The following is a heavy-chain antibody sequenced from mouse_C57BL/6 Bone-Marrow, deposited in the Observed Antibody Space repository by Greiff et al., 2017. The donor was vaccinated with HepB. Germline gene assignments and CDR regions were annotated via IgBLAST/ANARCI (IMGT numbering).Heavy chain of an antibody. D-gene: IGHD1-1*01. CDR3: AKMIITTVVATDYAMDY. CDR1: GFSLTSYG. Sequence: VKLMESGPGLVQPSQSLSITCTVSGFSLTSYGVHWVRQSPGKGLEWLGVIWRGGSTDYNAAFMSRLSITKDNSKSQVFFKMNSLQADDTAIYYCAKMIITTVVATDYAMDYWGQGTSVTVSS. CDR2: IWRGGST. V-gene: IGHV2-5*01. J-gene: IGHJ4*01.